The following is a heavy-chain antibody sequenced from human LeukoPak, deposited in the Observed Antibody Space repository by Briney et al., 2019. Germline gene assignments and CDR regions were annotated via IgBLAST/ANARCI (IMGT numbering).Heavy chain of an antibody. J-gene: IGHJ3*02. Sequence: ASVKVSCKASGYTFTSYAMNWVRQAPGQGLEWMGWINPNSGGTNYAQKLQGRVTMTTDTSTSTAYMELRSLRSDDTAVYYCAREGYSSGWPIVGEDAFDIWGQGTMVTVSS. CDR2: INPNSGGT. V-gene: IGHV1-18*01. CDR1: GYTFTSYA. CDR3: AREGYSSGWPIVGEDAFDI. D-gene: IGHD6-19*01.